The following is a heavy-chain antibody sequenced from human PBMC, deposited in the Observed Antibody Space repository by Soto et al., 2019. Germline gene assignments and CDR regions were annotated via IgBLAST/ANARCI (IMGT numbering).Heavy chain of an antibody. CDR3: AKGGYCSGGSCYYLDY. Sequence: VQLVESGGGVVQPGGSLRLSCAASGFTFSSYAMSWVRQAPGKGLEWVSAISGSGGSTYYADSVKGRFTISRDNSKNTLYLQMNSLRAEDTAVYYCAKGGYCSGGSCYYLDYWGQGTLVTVSS. CDR2: ISGSGGST. J-gene: IGHJ4*02. V-gene: IGHV3-23*04. CDR1: GFTFSSYA. D-gene: IGHD2-15*01.